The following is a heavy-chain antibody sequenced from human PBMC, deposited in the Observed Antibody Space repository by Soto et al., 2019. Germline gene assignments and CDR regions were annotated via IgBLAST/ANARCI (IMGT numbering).Heavy chain of an antibody. Sequence: XGPTLVNPTQTLTLTYTFSWFSLSTSGMRVSCIRQPPWKALEWLARIDCDDDKFYSTSLKTRLTISKDTSKNQVVLKMTNMDPVDTATYYCERTVPIFGVVNGMDVWGQGTTVSVSS. CDR3: ERTVPIFGVVNGMDV. V-gene: IGHV2-70*04. CDR2: IDCDDDK. CDR1: WFSLSTSGMR. J-gene: IGHJ6*02. D-gene: IGHD3-3*01.